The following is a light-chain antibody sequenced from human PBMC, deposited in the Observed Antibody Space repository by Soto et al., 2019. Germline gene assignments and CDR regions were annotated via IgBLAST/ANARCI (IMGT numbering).Light chain of an antibody. CDR1: SSDVGGYNY. J-gene: IGLJ3*02. CDR2: EVS. CDR3: SSYTGSSTPV. V-gene: IGLV2-14*01. Sequence: QSVLTQPASVSGSPGQSITISCTGTSSDVGGYNYVSWYQHHPGKAPKLMIYEVSNRPSGVSNRFSGSKSGNTASLTISGLQAGDEADYYCSSYTGSSTPVFGGGTKLTVL.